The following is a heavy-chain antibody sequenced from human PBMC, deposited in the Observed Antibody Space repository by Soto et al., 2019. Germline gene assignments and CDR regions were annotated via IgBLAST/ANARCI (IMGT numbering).Heavy chain of an antibody. CDR1: AFTVSNNY. J-gene: IGHJ4*02. V-gene: IGHV3-53*01. D-gene: IGHD2-15*01. CDR2: IYSGGSR. CDR3: AREGGAFYCSRGSCYGRYFDY. Sequence: GRCLRLSCAPSAFTVSNNYMSWVSKAPGKGLERVSIIYSGGSRYYAVSVQGRFTIARDRAKNTLFLKMSGLRAEDTAVYYCAREGGAFYCSRGSCYGRYFDYWGPGTRVTVSS.